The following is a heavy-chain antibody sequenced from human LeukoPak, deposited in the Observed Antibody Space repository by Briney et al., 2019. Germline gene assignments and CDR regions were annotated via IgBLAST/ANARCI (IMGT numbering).Heavy chain of an antibody. D-gene: IGHD3-22*01. CDR2: IYYSGGT. CDR1: GGSISSYY. CDR3: ARLPYYYDSSSFDY. J-gene: IGHJ4*02. Sequence: SETLSLTCTVSGGSISSYYWSWIRQPPGKGLEWIGYIYYSGGTNYNPSLKSRVTISVDTSKNQFSLKLSSVTAADTAVYYCARLPYYYDSSSFDYWGQGTLVTVSS. V-gene: IGHV4-59*01.